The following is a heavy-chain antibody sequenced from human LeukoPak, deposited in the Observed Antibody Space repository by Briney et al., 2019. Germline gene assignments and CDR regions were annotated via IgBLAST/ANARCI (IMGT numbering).Heavy chain of an antibody. J-gene: IGHJ4*02. Sequence: SETLSLTCTVTGGSISSYYWSSIRQPQGKGLEWIGYIYYSGSTNYNPSLKSRVTISVDTSKNQFSLKLSSVTAADTAVYYCARGGGYLYYFDYWGQGTLVTVSS. CDR1: GGSISSYY. CDR3: ARGGGYLYYFDY. CDR2: IYYSGST. V-gene: IGHV4-59*01. D-gene: IGHD5-12*01.